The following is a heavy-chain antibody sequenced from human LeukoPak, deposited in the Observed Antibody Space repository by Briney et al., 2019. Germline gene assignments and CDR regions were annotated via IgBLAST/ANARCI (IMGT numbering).Heavy chain of an antibody. CDR2: ISANGIYT. J-gene: IGHJ4*02. Sequence: PGGSLRLSCLGSGFNFSSYGMHWVRQAPGKGLEYVASISANGIYTNHADSVRHKFTISRDNSNNRLNLQMDSLRHEDTAVYYCPKEYGEADYFDFWGQGTLVTVSS. CDR1: GFNFSSYG. CDR3: PKEYGEADYFDF. V-gene: IGHV3-64D*06. D-gene: IGHD4/OR15-4a*01.